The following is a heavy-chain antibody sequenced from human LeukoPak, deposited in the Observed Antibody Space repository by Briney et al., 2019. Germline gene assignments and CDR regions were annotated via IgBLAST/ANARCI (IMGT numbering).Heavy chain of an antibody. D-gene: IGHD6-19*01. J-gene: IGHJ4*02. Sequence: GGSLRLSCAASGFTFSSYAMSWVRQAPGKGLEWVSAISGSGGSTYYADSVKGRFTISRDNSKNTLYLQMNSLRAEDTAVYYCAKDPRYSSGWYGGGYWGQGTLVTVSS. V-gene: IGHV3-23*01. CDR3: AKDPRYSSGWYGGGY. CDR2: ISGSGGST. CDR1: GFTFSSYA.